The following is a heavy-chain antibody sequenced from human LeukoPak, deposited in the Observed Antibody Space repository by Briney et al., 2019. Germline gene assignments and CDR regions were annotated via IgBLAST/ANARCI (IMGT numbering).Heavy chain of an antibody. CDR3: ARRYDFWSGYFDY. J-gene: IGHJ4*02. D-gene: IGHD3-3*01. CDR1: GFTVSSNY. Sequence: GGSLRLSCAASGFTVSSNYMSWVRQAPGKGLKCVSVIYSGGSTYYADSVKGRFTISRDNSKNTLYLQMNSLRAEDTAVYYCARRYDFWSGYFDYWGQGTLVTVSS. V-gene: IGHV3-66*02. CDR2: IYSGGST.